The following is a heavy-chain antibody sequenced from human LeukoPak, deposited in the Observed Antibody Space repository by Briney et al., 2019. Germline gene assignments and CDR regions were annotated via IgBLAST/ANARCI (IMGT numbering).Heavy chain of an antibody. V-gene: IGHV6-1*01. CDR2: TYYRSKWSN. CDR1: GNSVSSNSAA. D-gene: IGHD1-26*01. Sequence: SQTLSLTCAISGNSVSSNSAAWNWIRQSPSRGLEWLGRTYYRSKWSNNYAVSVRGRITINPDTSKNQFSLQLNSVTPEDTAVYYCVRGRPLVGATQNAFDIWGQGTMVTVSS. J-gene: IGHJ3*02. CDR3: VRGRPLVGATQNAFDI.